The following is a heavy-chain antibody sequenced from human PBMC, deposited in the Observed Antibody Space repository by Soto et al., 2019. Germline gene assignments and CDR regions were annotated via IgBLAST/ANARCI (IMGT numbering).Heavy chain of an antibody. J-gene: IGHJ6*02. CDR1: GFTFSSYT. D-gene: IGHD4-17*01. CDR2: IGTSSSYI. Sequence: PGGSLRLSCAASGFTFSSYTMNWVRQAPGRGLEWVSSIGTSSSYIYYADSVKGRFTISRDNAKNSLFLQMNSLRADDTAVYYCXRDSVRDYLYYYYGMDVWGQGTTVTVSS. V-gene: IGHV3-21*01. CDR3: XRDSVRDYLYYYYGMDV.